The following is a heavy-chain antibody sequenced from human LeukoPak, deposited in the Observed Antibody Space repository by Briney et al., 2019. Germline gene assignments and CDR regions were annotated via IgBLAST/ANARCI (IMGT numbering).Heavy chain of an antibody. J-gene: IGHJ5*02. CDR1: GGSISGYY. CDR2: IYYSGST. D-gene: IGHD4-17*01. CDR3: ARVEYGDYGWFDP. V-gene: IGHV4-59*01. Sequence: PSETLSLTCSVSGGSISGYYWSWIRQPPGQGLEWIGYIYYSGSTNYNPSLKSRVTISLDTSKNQFSLKLISLTAADTAAYYCARVEYGDYGWFDPWGQGTLVTVSS.